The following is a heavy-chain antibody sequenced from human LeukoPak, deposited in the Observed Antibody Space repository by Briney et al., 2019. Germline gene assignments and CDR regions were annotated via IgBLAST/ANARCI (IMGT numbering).Heavy chain of an antibody. CDR3: ARVTVVADY. D-gene: IGHD2-15*01. Sequence: GTSLRLSCAASGFTFSSYAMHWVRQAPGKGLEWVAITSHNGGDKYYADSVKGRFTISRDNSKNTLYLQMNSLRAEDTAVYYCARVTVVADYWGQGTLVTVSS. V-gene: IGHV3-30*04. J-gene: IGHJ4*02. CDR2: TSHNGGDK. CDR1: GFTFSSYA.